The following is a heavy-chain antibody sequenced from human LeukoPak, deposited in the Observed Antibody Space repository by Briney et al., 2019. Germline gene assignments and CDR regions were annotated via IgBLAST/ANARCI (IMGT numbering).Heavy chain of an antibody. CDR1: GYTFTDFY. CDR3: ARRDSCSGSSCVVDY. J-gene: IGHJ4*02. Sequence: GASVKVSCKASGYTFTDFYINWVRQAPGQGLEWMGWIHPYTGAASYAQKFQGRVTETRDASISTAYMELGRLTSDDTAVYYCARRDSCSGSSCVVDYWGQGTLVTVSS. CDR2: IHPYTGAA. D-gene: IGHD2-2*01. V-gene: IGHV1-2*02.